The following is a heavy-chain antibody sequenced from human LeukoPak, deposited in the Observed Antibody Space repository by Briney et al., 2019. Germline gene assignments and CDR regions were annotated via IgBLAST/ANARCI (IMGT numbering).Heavy chain of an antibody. CDR2: ISSSSSFR. Sequence: GGSLRLSCAASGFNFSSYSMNWVRQAPGKGLEWISSISSSSSFRYYADSVKGRFTISRDNAKNSLYLQMNSLRAEDTAVYYCARESSGYFYWGQGTLVTVSS. V-gene: IGHV3-21*01. CDR1: GFNFSSYS. J-gene: IGHJ4*02. CDR3: ARESSGYFY. D-gene: IGHD3-22*01.